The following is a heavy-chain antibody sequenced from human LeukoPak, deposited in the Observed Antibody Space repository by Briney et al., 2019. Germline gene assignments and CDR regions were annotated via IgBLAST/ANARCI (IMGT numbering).Heavy chain of an antibody. V-gene: IGHV3-30*03. D-gene: IGHD6-13*01. CDR2: ISYDGSNK. CDR3: ARDFAAAGPPDDY. J-gene: IGHJ4*02. Sequence: QPGRSLRLSCAASGFTFSSYGMHWVRQAPGKGLEWVAVISYDGSNKYYADSVKGRFTISRDNSKNTLYLQMNSLRAEDTAVYYCARDFAAAGPPDDYWGQGTLVTVSS. CDR1: GFTFSSYG.